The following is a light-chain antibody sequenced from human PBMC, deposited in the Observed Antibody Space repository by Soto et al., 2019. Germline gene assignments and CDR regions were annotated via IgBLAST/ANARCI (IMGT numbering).Light chain of an antibody. CDR2: GET. CDR3: QKYNNWPRT. CDR1: QSVSIL. Sequence: VLTQSPGTLSLSPGDSATLSCRASQSVSILLAWYQQKTGQAPRLLIHGETTRATGIPDRLSGSGSGTELNLTISRLQSEDFAVYYCQKYNNWPRTFGQGTKVDIK. J-gene: IGKJ1*01. V-gene: IGKV3-15*01.